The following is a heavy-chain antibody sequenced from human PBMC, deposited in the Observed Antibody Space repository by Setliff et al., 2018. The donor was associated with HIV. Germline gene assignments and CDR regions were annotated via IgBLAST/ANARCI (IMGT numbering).Heavy chain of an antibody. CDR3: ARDMTYYFDSSGSFGWFDP. CDR2: IIPIFGTA. D-gene: IGHD3-22*01. V-gene: IGHV1-69*13. J-gene: IGHJ5*02. CDR1: GGTFSSYA. Sequence: SVKVSCKASGGTFSSYAISWVRQAPGQGLAWMRGIIPIFGTANYAQKFQGRVTITADASTSTAYMELSSLRSEDTAVYYCARDMTYYFDSSGSFGWFDPWGQGTLVTVSS.